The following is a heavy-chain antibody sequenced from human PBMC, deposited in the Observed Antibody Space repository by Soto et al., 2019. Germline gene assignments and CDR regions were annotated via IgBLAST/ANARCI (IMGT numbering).Heavy chain of an antibody. D-gene: IGHD3-22*01. CDR3: ARDAFDYDTAGYHSDC. Sequence: EVQLVESGGGLVQPGGSLRLSCGASGFTFSNFHMNWVRQAPGKGLEWVSYISSSGSTTYYADSVKGRFTISRDNARNSLFLQMSSLRDEDTAVYYCARDAFDYDTAGYHSDCWGQGTLVTVSS. J-gene: IGHJ4*02. V-gene: IGHV3-48*02. CDR2: ISSSGSTT. CDR1: GFTFSNFH.